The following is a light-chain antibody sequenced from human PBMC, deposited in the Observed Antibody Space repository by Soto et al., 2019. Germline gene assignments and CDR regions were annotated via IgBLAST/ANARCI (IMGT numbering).Light chain of an antibody. CDR2: DAS. Sequence: ALQLTQSPSSLSASIGDRVTITCRASQGISSALAWYQQKPGKPPNLLIYDASSLETGVPSRFSGSGSGTDFTLTITTLQPEDFATYYCQQFNTFLLTFGGGTKVEIK. CDR3: QQFNTFLLT. J-gene: IGKJ4*01. CDR1: QGISSA. V-gene: IGKV1-13*02.